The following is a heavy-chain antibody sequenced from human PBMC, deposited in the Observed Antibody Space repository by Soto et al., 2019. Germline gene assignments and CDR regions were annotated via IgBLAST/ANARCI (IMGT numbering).Heavy chain of an antibody. V-gene: IGHV4-31*03. D-gene: IGHD2-8*01. CDR2: IYYSGST. J-gene: IGHJ4*02. CDR3: ARDSVGYCTNGVCFGIDY. Sequence: QVQLQESGPGLVKPSQTLSLTCTVSGGSISSGGYYWSWIRQHPGKGLEWIGYIYYSGSTYYNPSLKSRVTISVDTSMNQFSLKLSSVTAADTAVYYCARDSVGYCTNGVCFGIDYWGQGTLVTVSS. CDR1: GGSISSGGYY.